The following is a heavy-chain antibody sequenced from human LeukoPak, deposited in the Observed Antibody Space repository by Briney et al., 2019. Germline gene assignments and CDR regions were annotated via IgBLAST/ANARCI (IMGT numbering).Heavy chain of an antibody. V-gene: IGHV5-51*01. Sequence: GESLKISCKGSGYSFTSYWIGWVRQMPGKGLEWMGIIYPGDSDTRYSPSFQGQVTIPADKSISTAYLQWSSLKASDTAMYYCARLGCSSTSCYYAFDVWGQGTMVTVSS. J-gene: IGHJ3*01. CDR3: ARLGCSSTSCYYAFDV. CDR2: IYPGDSDT. D-gene: IGHD2-2*01. CDR1: GYSFTSYW.